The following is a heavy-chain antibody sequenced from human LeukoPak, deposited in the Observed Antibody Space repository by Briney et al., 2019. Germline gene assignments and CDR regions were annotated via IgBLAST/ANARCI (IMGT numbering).Heavy chain of an antibody. J-gene: IGHJ6*02. D-gene: IGHD3-22*01. CDR3: ATSSIRAPYKGGYYYDEDYYYYGMDV. Sequence: KTSETLSLTCAVSGGSISSGGYSWSWIRQPPGKGLEWIGYIYYSGSTNYNPSLKSRVTISVDTSKNQFSLKLSSVAAADTAVYYCATSSIRAPYKGGYYYDEDYYYYGMDVWGQGTTVTVSS. CDR2: IYYSGST. CDR1: GGSISSGGYS. V-gene: IGHV4-61*08.